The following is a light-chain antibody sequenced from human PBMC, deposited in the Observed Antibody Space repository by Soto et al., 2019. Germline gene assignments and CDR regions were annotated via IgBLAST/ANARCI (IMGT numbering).Light chain of an antibody. V-gene: IGKV1-39*01. J-gene: IGKJ1*01. Sequence: DIQMTQSPPALSASVGDRVTMTCRVSRSISRYLSWYQQKPGKAPNLLIFSASTLHTGVPARFSGSGSGTDFTLTITDVQADDFAIYYCKQSYSTQWTFGQGTKLEIK. CDR3: KQSYSTQWT. CDR2: SAS. CDR1: RSISRY.